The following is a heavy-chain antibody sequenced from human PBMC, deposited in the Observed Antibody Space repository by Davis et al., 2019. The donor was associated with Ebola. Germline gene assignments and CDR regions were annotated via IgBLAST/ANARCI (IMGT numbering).Heavy chain of an antibody. CDR3: VRDFFEFSSSSFSDS. J-gene: IGHJ4*02. CDR1: GFTFSSYA. D-gene: IGHD6-6*01. CDR2: IFFDGSET. Sequence: PGGSLRLSCAASGFTFSSYAMHWVRQAPGKGPEWLTYIFFDGSETFYADSVKGRFTISRDNSKNTLYLQMGRLRSDDTAMYYCVRDFFEFSSSSFSDSWGQGTLVTVSS. V-gene: IGHV3-30*02.